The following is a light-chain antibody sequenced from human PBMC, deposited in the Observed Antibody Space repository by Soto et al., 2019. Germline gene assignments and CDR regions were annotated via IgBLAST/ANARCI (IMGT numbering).Light chain of an antibody. J-gene: IGLJ2*01. CDR1: SSDFGGYNY. Sequence: QSALTQPASVSGSPGQSITISCTGTSSDFGGYNYVSWYQQHPGKAPKLMIYEVRNRPSGISNRFSGSKSGNTASRTISGLQAEDEADYYCSSYTSSSTRVFGGGTKLTVL. CDR2: EVR. CDR3: SSYTSSSTRV. V-gene: IGLV2-14*01.